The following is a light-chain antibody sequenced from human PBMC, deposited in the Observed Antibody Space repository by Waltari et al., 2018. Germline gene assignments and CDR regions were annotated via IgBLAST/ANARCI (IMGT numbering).Light chain of an antibody. CDR3: SSQSSDNVVL. V-gene: IGLV2-14*03. CDR1: SSDVGGYNS. J-gene: IGLJ2*01. Sequence: QSALTQPASVSGSPGQSITLPCTGTSSDVGGYNSVSWYQDHPGQAPKVIIYDVSDRPSGISERYSGSKSGNTASLTISGLQAEDEADYYCSSQSSDNVVLVGGGTKLTVL. CDR2: DVS.